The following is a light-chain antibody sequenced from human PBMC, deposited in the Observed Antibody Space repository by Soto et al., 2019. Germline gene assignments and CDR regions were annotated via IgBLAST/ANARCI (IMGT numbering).Light chain of an antibody. CDR1: SSNIGAGYD. CDR2: GNS. Sequence: QSVLTQPPSVSGSPGQRVTISCTGSSSNIGAGYDVHWYQQLPGTAPKLLIYGNSNRPSGVPDRFSGSKSGTSASLAITGLQAEDEADDYCQSSDSSLSGPVVFGGGTQLTVL. CDR3: QSSDSSLSGPVV. V-gene: IGLV1-40*01. J-gene: IGLJ2*01.